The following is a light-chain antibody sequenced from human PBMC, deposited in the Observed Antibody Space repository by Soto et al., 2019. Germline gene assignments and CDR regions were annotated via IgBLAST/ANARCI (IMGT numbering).Light chain of an antibody. J-gene: IGLJ2*01. CDR1: SFNIGDNY. CDR2: DNN. CDR3: GSWDTSLSGII. V-gene: IGLV1-51*01. Sequence: QSVLTQPPSVSAAPGQKVTISCSGGSFNIGDNYVSWYQQLPGTAPKLLIYDNNKRPSGIPDRFSGSKSDTSATLDISGLQTGDEADYYCGSWDTSLSGIIFGGGTKLTVL.